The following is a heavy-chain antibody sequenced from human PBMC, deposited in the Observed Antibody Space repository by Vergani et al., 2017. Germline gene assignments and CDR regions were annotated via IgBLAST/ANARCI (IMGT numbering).Heavy chain of an antibody. D-gene: IGHD6-19*01. Sequence: EVQLVESGGGLVQPGRSLRLSCAASGFTFDDYAMHWVRQAPGKGLEWVSGISWNSGSIGYADSVKGRFTISRDNAKNSLYLQMNSLRAEDTALYYCAKGGSGGSIAVAGPNFDYWGQGTLVTVSS. CDR2: ISWNSGSI. V-gene: IGHV3-9*01. J-gene: IGHJ4*02. CDR3: AKGGSGGSIAVAGPNFDY. CDR1: GFTFDDYA.